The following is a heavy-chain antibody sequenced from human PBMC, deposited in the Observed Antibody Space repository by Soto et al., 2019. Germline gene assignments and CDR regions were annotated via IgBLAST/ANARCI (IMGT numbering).Heavy chain of an antibody. D-gene: IGHD3-3*01. CDR3: ARGIIYYDFWSALGGDWFDP. CDR2: ISYSGST. V-gene: IGHV4-31*03. Sequence: PSETLSLTCTVSGGSISSGSYYWSWSRQRPGQGLEWIGYISYSGSTYYNPSLKSRLTISADTSKNQFALKLSSVTAADTAVYYCARGIIYYDFWSALGGDWFDPWGQGTLVTVPQ. J-gene: IGHJ5*02. CDR1: GGSISSGSYY.